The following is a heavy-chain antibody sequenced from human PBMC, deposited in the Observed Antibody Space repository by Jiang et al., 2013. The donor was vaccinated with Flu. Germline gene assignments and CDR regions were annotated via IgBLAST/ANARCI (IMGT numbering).Heavy chain of an antibody. CDR2: IHYSGSP. CDR3: ARHRFDGRSALGY. J-gene: IGHJ4*02. D-gene: IGHD5-24*01. Sequence: GPGLVKPSETLSLTCTVSGDSISSSSYYWGWMRQPPGKGLEWIGSIHYSGSPYYSPSLKSRVTISLDTSKNQFSLKVSSVTAADTAVYYCARHRFDGRSALGYWGQGTLVTVSS. V-gene: IGHV4-39*07. CDR1: GDSISSSSYY.